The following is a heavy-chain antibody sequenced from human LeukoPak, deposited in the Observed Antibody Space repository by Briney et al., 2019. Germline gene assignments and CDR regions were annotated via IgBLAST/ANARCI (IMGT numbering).Heavy chain of an antibody. Sequence: GGSLRLSCAASGFTFSSYAIHWVRQAPGKGLEWVALISYDGSTKYSTDSVKGRFTISRDNSKNTLSLQMNSLRPEDTAVYYCAGHFGAWHYFDYWGQGTLVTVSS. CDR2: ISYDGSTK. CDR3: AGHFGAWHYFDY. D-gene: IGHD3-3*01. J-gene: IGHJ4*02. CDR1: GFTFSSYA. V-gene: IGHV3-30*04.